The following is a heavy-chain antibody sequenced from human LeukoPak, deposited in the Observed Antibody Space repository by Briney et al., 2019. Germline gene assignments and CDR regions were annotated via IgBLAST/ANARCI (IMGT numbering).Heavy chain of an antibody. CDR2: LKQDGSEI. Sequence: GGSLRLSCVASDFTFSNYWMSWVRQAPGKGLEWVGNLKQDGSEIYYLDSVKGRFTISRDNSKNTVYLQMNSLRAEDTAVYYCAKMGRYGGTADLHWGQGTLVTVSS. D-gene: IGHD3-16*01. CDR3: AKMGRYGGTADLH. J-gene: IGHJ4*02. CDR1: DFTFSNYW. V-gene: IGHV3-7*03.